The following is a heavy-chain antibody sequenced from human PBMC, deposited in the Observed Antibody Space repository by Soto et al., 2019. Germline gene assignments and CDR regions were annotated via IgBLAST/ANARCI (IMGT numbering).Heavy chain of an antibody. CDR1: GGSISSGGYY. CDR3: ARVFRDVAAYYFDY. Sequence: QVQLQESGPGLVQPSQTLSLTCTVSGGSISSGGYYWSWIRQHPGKGLEWIGYIYYSGSTYYNPSHKSRVTISVDTSKNQCSLKLSSVTAADTAVYYCARVFRDVAAYYFDYWGQGTLVTVSS. V-gene: IGHV4-31*03. D-gene: IGHD3-10*01. J-gene: IGHJ4*02. CDR2: IYYSGST.